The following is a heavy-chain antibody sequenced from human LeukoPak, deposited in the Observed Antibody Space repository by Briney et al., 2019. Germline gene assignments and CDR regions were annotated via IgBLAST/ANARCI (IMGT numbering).Heavy chain of an antibody. J-gene: IGHJ3*02. CDR2: ISYDGSNK. V-gene: IGHV3-30*18. Sequence: GGSLRLSCAASGFTFSSYGMYWVRQAPGKGLEWVALISYDGSNKYYADSVKGRFTISRDNSKNTLYLQMNSLRAEDTAVYYCAKQYSSSWLPHAFDIWGQGTMVNVFS. CDR1: GFTFSSYG. CDR3: AKQYSSSWLPHAFDI. D-gene: IGHD6-13*01.